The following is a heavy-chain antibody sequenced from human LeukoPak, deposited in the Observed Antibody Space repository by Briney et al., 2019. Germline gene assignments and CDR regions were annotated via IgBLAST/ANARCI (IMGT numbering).Heavy chain of an antibody. J-gene: IGHJ4*02. CDR1: GGSISSDNW. V-gene: IGHV4-4*01. CDR3: VKGGTGHPEY. CDR2: IYHSGSA. Sequence: SETLSLTCAVSGGSISSDNWWSWVRQPPGKGLEWIGEIYHSGSANYNPSLKSRVTISVDKSKNQFSLKLNSLTAADTAVYWCVKGGTGHPEYWGQGVLVTVSS. D-gene: IGHD1-1*01.